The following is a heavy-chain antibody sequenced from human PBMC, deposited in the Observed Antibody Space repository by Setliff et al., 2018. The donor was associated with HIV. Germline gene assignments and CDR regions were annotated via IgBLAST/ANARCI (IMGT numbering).Heavy chain of an antibody. CDR3: ARADSSSWFFATFDI. J-gene: IGHJ3*02. V-gene: IGHV4-30-4*08. D-gene: IGHD6-13*01. CDR2: IYHSGST. Sequence: SETLSLTCTVSGGSISSGDYYWSWIRQPPGKGLEWIGYIYHSGSTHYNPSLNSRVAFSVDTSKNQFSLKLYSVTVADTAFYYCARADSSSWFFATFDIWGQGTMVTVSS. CDR1: GGSISSGDYY.